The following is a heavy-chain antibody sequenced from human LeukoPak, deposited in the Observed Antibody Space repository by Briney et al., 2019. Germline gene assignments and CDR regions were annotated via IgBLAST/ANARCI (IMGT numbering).Heavy chain of an antibody. D-gene: IGHD3-22*01. CDR2: ISGSGGST. CDR3: AKDRGYSFDC. CDR1: GFTFSSYA. J-gene: IGHJ4*02. V-gene: IGHV3-23*01. Sequence: GGSLRLSCAASGFTFSSYAMSWVRQAPGKGLEWVSAISGSGGSTYYAESVKGRFSISRDNSKNTLFLQMNSLRAEDTAVYYCAKDRGYSFDCWGQGTLVTVSS.